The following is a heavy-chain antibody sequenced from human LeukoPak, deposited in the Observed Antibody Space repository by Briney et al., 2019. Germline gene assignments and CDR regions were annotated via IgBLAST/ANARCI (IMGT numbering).Heavy chain of an antibody. D-gene: IGHD4-17*01. CDR2: ISYDGSNK. CDR1: GFTFSSYA. CDR3: ARGDLYGDYVMYYFDY. V-gene: IGHV3-30-3*01. Sequence: GRSLRLSCAASGFTFSSYAMHWVRQAPGKGLEWVAVISYDGSNKYYADSVKGLFTISRDNSKNTLYLQMNSLRAEDTAVYYCARGDLYGDYVMYYFDYWGQGTLVTVSS. J-gene: IGHJ4*02.